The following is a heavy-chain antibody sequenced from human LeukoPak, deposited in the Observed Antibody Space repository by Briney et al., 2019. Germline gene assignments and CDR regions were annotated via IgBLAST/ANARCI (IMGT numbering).Heavy chain of an antibody. CDR3: AKRRMATIEGAFDI. V-gene: IGHV3-30*18. J-gene: IGHJ3*02. CDR2: ISYDGSNK. CDR1: GGTFSSYG. Sequence: SCKASGGTFSSYGMHWVRQAPGKGLEWVAVISYDGSNKYYADSVKGRFTISRDNSKNTLYLQMNSLRAEDTAVYYCAKRRMATIEGAFDIWGQGTMVTVSS. D-gene: IGHD5-24*01.